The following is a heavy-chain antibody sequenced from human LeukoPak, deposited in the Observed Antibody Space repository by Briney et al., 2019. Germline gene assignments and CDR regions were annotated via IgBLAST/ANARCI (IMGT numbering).Heavy chain of an antibody. CDR2: IYYSGST. V-gene: IGHV4-30-4*08. CDR1: GGSISSGDYC. J-gene: IGHJ3*02. D-gene: IGHD3-22*01. CDR3: ARVGYWDYYDSSGFFAFDI. Sequence: PSETLSLTCTVSGGSISSGDYCWSWIRQPPGKGLEWIGCIYYSGSTYYNPSLKSRVTISVDTSKNQFSLKLSSVTAAATAVYYCARVGYWDYYDSSGFFAFDIWGQGTMVTVSP.